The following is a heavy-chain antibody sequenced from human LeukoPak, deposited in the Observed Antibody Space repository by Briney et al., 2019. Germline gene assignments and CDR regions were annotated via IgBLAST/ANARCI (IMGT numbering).Heavy chain of an antibody. J-gene: IGHJ4*02. Sequence: AGSLRLSCAASGFTFSSYAMSWVRQAPGKGLEWVSAISGSGGSTYYADSVKGRFTISRDNSKNTLYLQMNSLRAEDTAVYYCAKDGGYSGYLYYFDYWGQGTLVTVSS. CDR3: AKDGGYSGYLYYFDY. CDR2: ISGSGGST. V-gene: IGHV3-23*01. CDR1: GFTFSSYA. D-gene: IGHD5-12*01.